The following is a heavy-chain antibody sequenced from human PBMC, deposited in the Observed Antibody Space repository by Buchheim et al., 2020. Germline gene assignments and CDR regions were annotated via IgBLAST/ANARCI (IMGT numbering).Heavy chain of an antibody. CDR1: GFTFSSYW. Sequence: EVQLVESGGGLVQPGGSLRLSCAASGFTFSSYWMSWVRQAPGKGLEWVANIKQDGSEKYYVDSVKGRFTISRDDSETTVHLQMERLDSEDTAVYYCAANAYSASSNIFYHWGQGT. V-gene: IGHV3-7*03. D-gene: IGHD2-2*01. CDR3: AANAYSASSNIFYH. J-gene: IGHJ1*01. CDR2: IKQDGSEK.